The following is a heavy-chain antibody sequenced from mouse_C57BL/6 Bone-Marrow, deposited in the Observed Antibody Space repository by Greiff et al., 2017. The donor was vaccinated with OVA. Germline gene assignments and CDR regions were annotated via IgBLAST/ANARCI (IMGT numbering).Heavy chain of an antibody. CDR3: ARLGFPWFAY. Sequence: EVQLQQSGPVLVKPGASVKMSCKASGYTFTDYYMNWVKQSHGKSLEWIGVINPYNGGTSYNQKFKGKATLTVDKSSSTAYMELNSLTSEDSAVYYCARLGFPWFAYWGQGTLVTVSA. J-gene: IGHJ3*01. CDR1: GYTFTDYY. CDR2: INPYNGGT. V-gene: IGHV1-19*01.